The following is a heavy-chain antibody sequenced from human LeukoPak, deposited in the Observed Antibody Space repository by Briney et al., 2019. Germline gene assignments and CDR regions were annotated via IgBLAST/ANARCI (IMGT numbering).Heavy chain of an antibody. D-gene: IGHD3-10*01. J-gene: IGHJ5*02. CDR3: AKRAGSAWSAGA. CDR1: GFTFSSYG. V-gene: IGHV3-30*02. Sequence: GGSLRLSCAASGFTFSSYGMHWVRQAPGRGLDWVAYIRNDASNTYYADSVKGRFSISRDNSKNTVYLQMNSLIPEDTAVYYCAKRAGSAWSAGAWGQGTLVTVSS. CDR2: IRNDASNT.